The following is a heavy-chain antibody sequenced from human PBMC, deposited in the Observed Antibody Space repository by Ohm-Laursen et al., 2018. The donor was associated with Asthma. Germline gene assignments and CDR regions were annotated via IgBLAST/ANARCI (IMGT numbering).Heavy chain of an antibody. J-gene: IGHJ3*02. CDR3: ARPGGDSSGEDAFDI. Sequence: GASVKVSCKASGYTFRSYSLHWVRQAPGQGLEWMGGIIPIFGTANYAQKFQGRVTITADESTSTAYMELSSLRSEDTAVYYCARPGGDSSGEDAFDIWGQGTMVTVSS. CDR2: IIPIFGTA. V-gene: IGHV1-69*13. D-gene: IGHD3-22*01. CDR1: GYTFRSYS.